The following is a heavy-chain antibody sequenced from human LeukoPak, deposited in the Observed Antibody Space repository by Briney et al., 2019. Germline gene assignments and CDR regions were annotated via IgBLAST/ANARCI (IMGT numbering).Heavy chain of an antibody. CDR3: ARASEDSNTFHDY. CDR2: IYYSGST. CDR1: GGSISSYY. V-gene: IGHV4-59*01. Sequence: SETLSLTCTVSGGSISSYYWSWIRQPPGKGLEWIGYIYYSGSTNYKPSLKSRVTISVHTSKIQFSLKLSSVTAADTAVYYCARASEDSNTFHDYWGQGTLVTVSS. J-gene: IGHJ4*02. D-gene: IGHD6-13*01.